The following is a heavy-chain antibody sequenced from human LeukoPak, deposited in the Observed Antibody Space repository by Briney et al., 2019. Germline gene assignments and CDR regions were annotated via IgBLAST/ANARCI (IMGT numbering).Heavy chain of an antibody. CDR2: IYSGGST. J-gene: IGHJ4*02. Sequence: PGGSLRLSCAASGFPFSSYGMSWVRQAPGKGLEWVSVIYSGGSTYYADSVKGRFTISRDNSKNTLYLQMNSLRAEDTAVYYCARDPDSSGWYRPFSYWGQGTLVTVSS. CDR1: GFPFSSYG. D-gene: IGHD6-19*01. V-gene: IGHV3-66*01. CDR3: ARDPDSSGWYRPFSY.